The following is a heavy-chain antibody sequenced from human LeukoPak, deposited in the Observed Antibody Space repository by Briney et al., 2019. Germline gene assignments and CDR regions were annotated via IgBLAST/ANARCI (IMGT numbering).Heavy chain of an antibody. CDR1: GFTFDDYA. V-gene: IGHV3-9*03. CDR3: AKSRSVAGHGGDAFDI. D-gene: IGHD6-19*01. CDR2: ISWNSGSI. J-gene: IGHJ3*02. Sequence: SLRLSCAASGFTFDDYAMHWVRQAPGKGLEWVSGISWNSGSIGYADSVKGRFTISRDNAKNSLYLQMNSLRAEDMALYYCAKSRSVAGHGGDAFDIWGQGTMVTVSS.